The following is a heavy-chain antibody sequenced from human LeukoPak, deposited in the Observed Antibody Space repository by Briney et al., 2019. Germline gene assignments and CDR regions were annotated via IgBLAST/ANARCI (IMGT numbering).Heavy chain of an antibody. D-gene: IGHD6-19*01. J-gene: IGHJ6*03. V-gene: IGHV1-18*01. Sequence: GASVKVSCKASGYTFTSYGISWVRQAPGQGLEWMGWISAYNGNTNYAQKLQGRVTMTTDTSTSTAYMELRSLRSDDTAVYYCARDTPRGGWYWDYYYYYMDVWGKGTTVTISS. CDR3: ARDTPRGGWYWDYYYYYMDV. CDR1: GYTFTSYG. CDR2: ISAYNGNT.